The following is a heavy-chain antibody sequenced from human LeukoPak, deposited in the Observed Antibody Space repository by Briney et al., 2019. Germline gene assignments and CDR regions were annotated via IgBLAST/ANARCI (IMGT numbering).Heavy chain of an antibody. Sequence: ASVKVSCKASGYTFTSYDINWVRQATGQGLEWMGWMNLNSGNTGYAQKFQGRVTMTRNTSISTAYMELSSLRSEDTAVYYCARGLRPIFGVVQNDAFDIWGQGTMVTVSS. CDR2: MNLNSGNT. D-gene: IGHD3-3*01. CDR1: GYTFTSYD. CDR3: ARGLRPIFGVVQNDAFDI. J-gene: IGHJ3*02. V-gene: IGHV1-8*01.